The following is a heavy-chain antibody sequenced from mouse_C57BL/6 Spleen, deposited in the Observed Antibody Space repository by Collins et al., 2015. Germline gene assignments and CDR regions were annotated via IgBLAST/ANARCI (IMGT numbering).Heavy chain of an antibody. J-gene: IGHJ4*01. V-gene: IGHV1-55*01. Sequence: QVQLQQPGAELVKPGASVKMSCKASGYTFTSYWITWVKQRPGQGLEWIGDIYPGSGSTNYNEKFKSKATLTVDTSSSTAYMQLSSLTSEDSAVYYCARGGTTVVAKVLDSYAMDYWGQGTSVTVSS. CDR3: ARGGTTVVAKVLDSYAMDY. CDR2: IYPGSGST. CDR1: GYTFTSYW. D-gene: IGHD1-1*01.